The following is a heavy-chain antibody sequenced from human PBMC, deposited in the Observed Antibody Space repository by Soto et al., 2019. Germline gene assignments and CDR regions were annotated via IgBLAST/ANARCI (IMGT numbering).Heavy chain of an antibody. V-gene: IGHV3-30-3*01. CDR3: ARGPSSLTRFDY. CDR1: GFTFSSYA. D-gene: IGHD2-2*01. CDR2: ISYDGSNK. Sequence: GGSLRLSCAASGFTFSSYAMHWVRQAPGKGLEWVAVISYDGSNKYYADSVKGRFTISRDNSKNTLYLQMNSLRGEDTAVYYCARGPSSLTRFDYWGQGTLVTVSS. J-gene: IGHJ4*02.